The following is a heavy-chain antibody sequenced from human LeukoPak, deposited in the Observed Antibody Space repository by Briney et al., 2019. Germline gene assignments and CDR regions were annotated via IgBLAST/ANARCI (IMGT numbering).Heavy chain of an antibody. D-gene: IGHD6-13*01. CDR3: ARQYRQQLVQEYYFVY. CDR1: GGSISSYY. CDR2: IYTSGST. Sequence: SETLSLTCTVSGGSISSYYWSWIRQPPGKGLEWIGYIYTSGSTNYNPSLKSRVTISVDTSKNQFSLKLSSVTAADTAVYYCARQYRQQLVQEYYFVYWGQGTLVTVSS. V-gene: IGHV4-4*09. J-gene: IGHJ4*02.